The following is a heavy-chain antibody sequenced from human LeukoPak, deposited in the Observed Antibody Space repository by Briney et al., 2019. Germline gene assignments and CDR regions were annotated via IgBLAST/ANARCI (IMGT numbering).Heavy chain of an antibody. Sequence: ASVKVSCKASGYTFTDYYMHWVRQAPGQGLEGMGWINPNSGGTNYAQKFQGRVTMTRDTSISTAYMELSRLRSDDTAVYYCARYCSGGSCPFDYWGQGTLVTVSS. CDR1: GYTFTDYY. CDR3: ARYCSGGSCPFDY. J-gene: IGHJ4*02. V-gene: IGHV1-2*02. D-gene: IGHD2-15*01. CDR2: INPNSGGT.